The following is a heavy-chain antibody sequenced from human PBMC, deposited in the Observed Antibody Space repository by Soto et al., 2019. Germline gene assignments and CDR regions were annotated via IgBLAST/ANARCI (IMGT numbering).Heavy chain of an antibody. CDR1: GGFVTSGSYY. J-gene: IGHJ3*02. V-gene: IGHV4-34*01. CDR2: MSHSGGT. D-gene: IGHD1-1*01. Sequence: QVQLQQWGAGLLKPSETLSLTCAVYGGFVTSGSYYWSWIRQPPGKGLEWIGEMSHSGGTHLNPSLKSRVTISVDTSKNQFTLKMSSESAADTALYYCARVERGTATTVVDAFDIWGPGTMVTVSS. CDR3: ARVERGTATTVVDAFDI.